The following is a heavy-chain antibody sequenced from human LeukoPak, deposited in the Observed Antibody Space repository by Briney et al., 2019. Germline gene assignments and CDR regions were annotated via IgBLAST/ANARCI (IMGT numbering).Heavy chain of an antibody. Sequence: ASVKGSCKASGYTFTSYGISWVRQAPGQGLEWMGWISAYNGNTNYAQKLQGRVTKTTYPSTSTAYMELRSLRSDDTAVYYCARLPELRYFDRPAYYYYGMDVWGQGTTVTVSS. CDR1: GYTFTSYG. CDR2: ISAYNGNT. CDR3: ARLPELRYFDRPAYYYYGMDV. V-gene: IGHV1-18*01. J-gene: IGHJ6*02. D-gene: IGHD3-9*01.